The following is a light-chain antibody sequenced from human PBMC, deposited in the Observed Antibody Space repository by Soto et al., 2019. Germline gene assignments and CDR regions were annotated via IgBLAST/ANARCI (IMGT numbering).Light chain of an antibody. J-gene: IGKJ3*01. CDR2: DAS. V-gene: IGKV3-11*01. CDR3: QQRGNWPPI. Sequence: EIVLTQFPATLSLSPGVRATLSCRDSQSVGSFLAWYQQKPGQPPRLLIYDASNRATGIPARFSGSGSGTDFTLTISSLEPEDFAVYYCQQRGNWPPIFGPGTKVDIK. CDR1: QSVGSF.